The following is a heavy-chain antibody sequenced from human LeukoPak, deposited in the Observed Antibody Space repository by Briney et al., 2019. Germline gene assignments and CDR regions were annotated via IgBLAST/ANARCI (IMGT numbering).Heavy chain of an antibody. J-gene: IGHJ5*02. CDR2: IYYGGNT. CDR3: ASQKTTSRFDP. CDR1: GGSISSYY. V-gene: IGHV4-59*05. D-gene: IGHD1-7*01. Sequence: PSETLSLTCTVSGGSISSYYWSWIRQPAGKGLEWIGSIYYGGNTYYNPSLKSRVTISVDTSKNQFSLKLSSVTAADTAVYYCASQKTTSRFDPWGQGTLVTVSS.